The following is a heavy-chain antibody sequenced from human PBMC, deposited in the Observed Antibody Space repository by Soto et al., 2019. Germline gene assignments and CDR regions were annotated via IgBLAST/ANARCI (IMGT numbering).Heavy chain of an antibody. CDR3: ARDGHYMSGYYYMDV. J-gene: IGHJ6*03. CDR1: GFTFSSYG. D-gene: IGHD4-4*01. V-gene: IGHV3-33*01. CDR2: IWYDGSNK. Sequence: GGSLRLSCAASGFTFSSYGMHWVRQAPGKGLEWVAVIWYDGSNKYYADSVKGRFTISRDNSKNTLYLQMNSLRAEDTAVYYCARDGHYMSGYYYMDVWGKGTTVTVSS.